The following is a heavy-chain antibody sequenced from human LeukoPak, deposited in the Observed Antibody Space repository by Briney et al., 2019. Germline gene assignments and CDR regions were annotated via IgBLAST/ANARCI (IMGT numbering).Heavy chain of an antibody. J-gene: IGHJ4*02. CDR2: IRSKAYGGTT. CDR1: GFTFGDYA. D-gene: IGHD3-10*01. Sequence: GGSLRLSCTASGFTFGDYAMSWVRQAPGKGLEWVGFIRSKAYGGTTEYAAFVKGRFTISRDDSKSIAYLQMNSLKTEDTAVYYCTRDLRDYYGSGSYNYWGQGTLVTVSS. CDR3: TRDLRDYYGSGSYNY. V-gene: IGHV3-49*04.